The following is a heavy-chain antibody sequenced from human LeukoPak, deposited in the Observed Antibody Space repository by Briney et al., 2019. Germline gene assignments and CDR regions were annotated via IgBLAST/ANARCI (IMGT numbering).Heavy chain of an antibody. CDR1: GDSVSSNSAA. Sequence: SQTLSLTCAISGDSVSSNSAAWNWIRQSPSRGLEWLGRTYYRSKWYNDYAVSAKSRITINPDTSKNQFSLQLNSVTPEDTAVYYCARSSTSWAKGVVNWFDPWGQGTLVTVSS. V-gene: IGHV6-1*01. CDR3: ARSSTSWAKGVVNWFDP. CDR2: TYYRSKWYN. J-gene: IGHJ5*02. D-gene: IGHD2-2*01.